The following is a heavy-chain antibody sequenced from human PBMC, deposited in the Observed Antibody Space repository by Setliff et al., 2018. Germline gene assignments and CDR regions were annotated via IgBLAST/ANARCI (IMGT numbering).Heavy chain of an antibody. J-gene: IGHJ6*03. Sequence: ASVKVSCKTSGYTFTDFAMNWVRQAPGQGLEWMGWINTNTGNPSYAQGFTGRFVFSLDTSVSTAYLQISSLKAEDTALYYCARASRFGTIKYRGDYYMDVWGKGTTVTVSS. V-gene: IGHV7-4-1*02. CDR2: INTNTGNP. CDR3: ARASRFGTIKYRGDYYMDV. CDR1: GYTFTDFA. D-gene: IGHD3-10*01.